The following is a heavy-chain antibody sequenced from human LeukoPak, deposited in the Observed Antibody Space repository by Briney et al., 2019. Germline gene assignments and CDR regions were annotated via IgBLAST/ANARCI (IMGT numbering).Heavy chain of an antibody. CDR3: ARDNGGDYWYSDI. J-gene: IGHJ2*01. D-gene: IGHD2-21*01. CDR1: GASISTYY. Sequence: SETLSLTCTVSGASISTYYWSWIRQPAGKGLEWIGRMYTSGSTNYNPSLKSRVTMSVDTFKNQLSLKLSSVTAADTAVYFCARDNGGDYWYSDIWGCGTLVTVSS. CDR2: MYTSGST. V-gene: IGHV4-4*07.